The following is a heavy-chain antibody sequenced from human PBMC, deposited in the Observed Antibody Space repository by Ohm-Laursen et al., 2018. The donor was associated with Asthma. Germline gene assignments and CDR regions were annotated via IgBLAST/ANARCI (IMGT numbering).Heavy chain of an antibody. V-gene: IGHV4-61*01. CDR3: ARDLTYCGGDCYFYYYYGMDV. D-gene: IGHD2-21*01. Sequence: TLSLTCSVSGGSINSRSYYWGWIRHSPGEGLEWIGYIYYSGSTNYNPSLKSRVTISVDTSKNQFSLKLSSVTAADTAVYYCARDLTYCGGDCYFYYYYGMDVWGQGTTVTVSS. J-gene: IGHJ6*02. CDR2: IYYSGST. CDR1: GGSINSRSYY.